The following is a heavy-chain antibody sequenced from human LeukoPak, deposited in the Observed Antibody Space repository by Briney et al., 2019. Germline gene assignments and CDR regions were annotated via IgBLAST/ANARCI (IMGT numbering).Heavy chain of an antibody. CDR1: GYTFTDYH. Sequence: ASVKVSCKASGYTFTDYHMHWVRQTPGQGLEWMGWINPNSGVTNYAQKFQSRVTLTRDTSITTAYMELSSLRSDDTGVYARENGHSANCGQGTLVTASS. J-gene: IGHJ4*02. D-gene: IGHD2-15*01. CDR3: ENGHSAN. CDR2: INPNSGVT. V-gene: IGHV1-2*02.